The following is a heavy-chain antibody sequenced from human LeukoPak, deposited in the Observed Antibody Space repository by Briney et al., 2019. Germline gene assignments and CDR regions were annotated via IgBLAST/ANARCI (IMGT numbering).Heavy chain of an antibody. Sequence: PSETLSLTCDVSGGSFNDYYWSWIRQPPGKGLEWIGEIRHSGSTNYNPSLKSRVTMSVDTSKNQFSLKLSSVTAADTAVYYCARRGSWSYYYAMDVWGQGTTVAASS. V-gene: IGHV4-34*01. D-gene: IGHD6-13*01. CDR1: GGSFNDYY. CDR3: ARRGSWSYYYAMDV. J-gene: IGHJ6*02. CDR2: IRHSGST.